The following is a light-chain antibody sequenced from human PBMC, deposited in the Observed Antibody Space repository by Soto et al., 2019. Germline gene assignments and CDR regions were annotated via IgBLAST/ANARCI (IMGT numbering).Light chain of an antibody. CDR3: QQRSNWTRIT. V-gene: IGKV3-11*01. J-gene: IGKJ5*01. CDR1: QSISDT. Sequence: EILMTQSPATLSVSPGGRATLSCGASQSISDTLAWYQQKPGQAPRLLIYDASNRATGIPARFSASGSGTDFTLTISSLEPEDFALYYCQQRSNWTRITFGPGTRLEI. CDR2: DAS.